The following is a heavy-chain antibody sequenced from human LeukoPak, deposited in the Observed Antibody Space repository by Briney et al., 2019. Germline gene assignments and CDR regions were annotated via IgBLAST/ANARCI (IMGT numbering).Heavy chain of an antibody. J-gene: IGHJ6*04. CDR1: GGSISSTTDY. V-gene: IGHV4-39*07. CDR2: LYYSGST. CDR3: ARRTNYYGSMDV. D-gene: IGHD3-10*01. Sequence: PSETLSLTCTVSGGSISSTTDYWGWIRQPPGKGLEWIGSLYYSGSTFYSPSLKSRVTISLDTSKNQFSLKLSSVTAADTAVYYCARRTNYYGSMDVWGKGTTVTISS.